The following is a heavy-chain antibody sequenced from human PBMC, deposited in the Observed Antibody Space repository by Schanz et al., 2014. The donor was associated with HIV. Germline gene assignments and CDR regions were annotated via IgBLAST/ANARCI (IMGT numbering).Heavy chain of an antibody. Sequence: VQLVESGAEVKKPGSSVKVSCKASGDSFTNYVISWVRQAPGQGLEWLGGIVPISGSANYPQKFQGRVTITADKSTSTVYMDLSSLRSEDTAVYYCARTYTGDWSTGADWGQGTLVTVSS. V-gene: IGHV1-69*06. D-gene: IGHD2-21*02. CDR3: ARTYTGDWSTGAD. CDR1: GDSFTNYV. J-gene: IGHJ4*02. CDR2: IVPISGSA.